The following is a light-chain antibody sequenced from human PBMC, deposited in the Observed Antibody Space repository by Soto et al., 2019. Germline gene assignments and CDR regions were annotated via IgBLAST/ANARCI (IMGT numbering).Light chain of an antibody. V-gene: IGKV3-20*01. Sequence: EIVLPQTPAALSVSPGERATLSCSASQSVSSDLAWYHQKPGQAPRLLIYGASSRATGIPDRFSGSGSGTDFALTIIRLEPEDFAVYYCQQYGTSPLTFGQGTRLEIK. CDR2: GAS. CDR3: QQYGTSPLT. J-gene: IGKJ5*01. CDR1: QSVSSD.